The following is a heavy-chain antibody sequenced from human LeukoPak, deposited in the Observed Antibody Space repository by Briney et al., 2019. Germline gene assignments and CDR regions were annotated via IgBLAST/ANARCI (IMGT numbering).Heavy chain of an antibody. CDR3: ANVYYFGSGTYESRYFDY. CDR2: VSVIGCST. CDR1: GFTFSSYA. J-gene: IGHJ4*02. Sequence: PGGSLRLSCAASGFTFSSYAMRWVRQSPGKGLEWVSSVSVIGCSTYYADSVKDRSTISRDNSKNNLYLQMNTLRAEDTAVYYCANVYYFGSGTYESRYFDYWGQGTLVTVSS. V-gene: IGHV3-23*01. D-gene: IGHD3-10*01.